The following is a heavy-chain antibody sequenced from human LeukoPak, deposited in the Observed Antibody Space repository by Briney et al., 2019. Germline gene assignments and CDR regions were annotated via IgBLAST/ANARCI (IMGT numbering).Heavy chain of an antibody. CDR1: GDSISSSSYS. CDR3: ARTRITMVRGSYYNFWFDP. CDR2: IYYSGST. D-gene: IGHD3-10*01. Sequence: SETLSLTCTVSGDSISSSSYSWGWIRQPPGKGLEWIGYIYYSGSTYYNPSLKSRVTISVDTSKNQLSLKLSSVTAADTAVYYCARTRITMVRGSYYNFWFDPWGQGTLVTVSS. V-gene: IGHV4-30-4*08. J-gene: IGHJ5*02.